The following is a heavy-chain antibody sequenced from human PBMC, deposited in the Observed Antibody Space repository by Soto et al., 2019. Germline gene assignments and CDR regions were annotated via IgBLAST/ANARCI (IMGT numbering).Heavy chain of an antibody. Sequence: GASVKVSCKASGYTFANYGIHWVRQAPGQRLEWMGWINAGNGNSKYSQKFQGRVTFTRDASATTAYMELSSLRSEDTAVYYCARSMVGAASVTYFDYWGQGTLVTVSS. CDR3: ARSMVGAASVTYFDY. J-gene: IGHJ4*02. CDR2: INAGNGNS. V-gene: IGHV1-3*01. CDR1: GYTFANYG. D-gene: IGHD1-26*01.